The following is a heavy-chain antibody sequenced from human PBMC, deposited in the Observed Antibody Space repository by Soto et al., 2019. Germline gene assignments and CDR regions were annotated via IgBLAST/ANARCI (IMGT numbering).Heavy chain of an antibody. Sequence: GGSLRLSCAASGFTFSSYAMHWVRQAPGKGLEWVAVISYDGSNKYYADSVKGRFTISRDNSKNTLYLQMNSLRAEDTAVYYCAREHLQTYYFDYWGQGTLVTVSS. CDR2: ISYDGSNK. CDR3: AREHLQTYYFDY. D-gene: IGHD1-1*01. CDR1: GFTFSSYA. J-gene: IGHJ4*02. V-gene: IGHV3-30-3*01.